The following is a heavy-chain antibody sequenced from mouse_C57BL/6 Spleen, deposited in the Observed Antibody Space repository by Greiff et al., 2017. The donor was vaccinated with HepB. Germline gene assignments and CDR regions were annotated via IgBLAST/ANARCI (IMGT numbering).Heavy chain of an antibody. CDR2: IYPRSGNT. V-gene: IGHV1-81*01. D-gene: IGHD2-4*01. Sequence: VQLQQSGAELARPGASVKLSCKASGYTFTSYGISWVKQRTGQGLEWIGEIYPRSGNTYYNEKFKGKATLTADKSSSTAYMELRSLTSEDSAVYFCAREWIYYDNTWYFYVWGTGTTVTVSS. CDR1: GYTFTSYG. J-gene: IGHJ1*03. CDR3: AREWIYYDNTWYFYV.